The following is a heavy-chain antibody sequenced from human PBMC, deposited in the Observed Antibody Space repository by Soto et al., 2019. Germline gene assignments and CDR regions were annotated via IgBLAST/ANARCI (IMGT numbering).Heavy chain of an antibody. CDR2: ISSSGNTI. CDR1: GFTSSDYY. V-gene: IGHV3-11*01. D-gene: IGHD6-13*01. J-gene: IGHJ6*02. CDR3: ARDRSSSWYGRGYHYYGMDV. Sequence: QVQLVESGGGLVKPGGSLRLSCAASGFTSSDYYMSWIRKAPGKGLEYISYISSSGNTIYNADSVRGRFTISRDNAKNSLYLQMNSLRAEDTAVYYCARDRSSSWYGRGYHYYGMDVWGQGTTVTVSS.